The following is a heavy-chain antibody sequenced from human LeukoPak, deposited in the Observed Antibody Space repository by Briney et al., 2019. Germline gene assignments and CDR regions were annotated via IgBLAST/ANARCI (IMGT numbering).Heavy chain of an antibody. V-gene: IGHV1-8*01. J-gene: IGHJ5*02. CDR2: MNPNSGNT. CDR3: ARGLRAARMSFDP. D-gene: IGHD6-6*01. Sequence: ASVKVSCKASGYTFTSYDINWVRQATGQGCEWMGWMNPNSGNTGYAQKFQGRVTMTRNTSISTAYMELSSLRSEDTAVYYCARGLRAARMSFDPWGQGTLVTVSS. CDR1: GYTFTSYD.